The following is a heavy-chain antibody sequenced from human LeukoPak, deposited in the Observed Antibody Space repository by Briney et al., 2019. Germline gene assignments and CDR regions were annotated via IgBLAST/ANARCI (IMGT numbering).Heavy chain of an antibody. J-gene: IGHJ4*02. CDR2: IIPIFGTA. D-gene: IGHD2-15*01. V-gene: IGHV1-69*13. Sequence: GASVKVSCKASGGTFSSYAISWVRQAPGQGLEWMGGIIPIFGTANYAQKFQGRATITADESTSTAYMELSSLRSEDTAVYYCARDSQSPPDYSHFDYWGQGTLVTVSS. CDR1: GGTFSSYA. CDR3: ARDSQSPPDYSHFDY.